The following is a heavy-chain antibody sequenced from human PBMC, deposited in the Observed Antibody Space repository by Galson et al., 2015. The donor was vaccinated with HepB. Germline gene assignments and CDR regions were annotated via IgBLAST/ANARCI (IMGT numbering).Heavy chain of an antibody. CDR1: AFTFSCSW. Sequence: SLRLSCAVSAFTFSCSWMHWVRQAPGQGLVWVSRFNSGGSSTNYADSVKGRFTLSRYYAKNTLFLQMTSLRAEDTALYYCSITGPKENRFDYWGQGTLVTVSS. CDR3: SITGPKENRFDY. D-gene: IGHD1-20*01. V-gene: IGHV3-74*01. CDR2: FNSGGSST. J-gene: IGHJ4*02.